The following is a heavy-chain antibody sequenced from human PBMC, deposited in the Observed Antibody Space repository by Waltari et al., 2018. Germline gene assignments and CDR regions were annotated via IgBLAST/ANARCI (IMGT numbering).Heavy chain of an antibody. CDR1: GGSISSGGYY. J-gene: IGHJ4*02. CDR2: IYYSGST. V-gene: IGHV4-31*03. Sequence: QVQLQESGPGLVKPSQTLSLTCTVSGGSISSGGYYWSWIRQHPGKGLEWIGYIYYSGSTYYNPSLKSRVTISVDTSKNQFSLKLSSVTAADTAVYYCARGDDSSGYYHPHANYWGQGTLVTVSS. D-gene: IGHD3-22*01. CDR3: ARGDDSSGYYHPHANY.